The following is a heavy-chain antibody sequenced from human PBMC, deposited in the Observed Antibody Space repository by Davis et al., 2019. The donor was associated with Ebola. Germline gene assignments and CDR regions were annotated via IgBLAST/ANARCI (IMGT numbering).Heavy chain of an antibody. CDR1: GYTFTTYA. J-gene: IGHJ3*02. CDR2: INAGNGKT. Sequence: AASVKVSCKASGYTFTTYAMHWVRQAPGQRLEWMGWINAGNGKTKYSQKFQGRVTITRDTSASTAYMELDGLTVEDTAVYYCARDKGDQCSSASCYDGAFDIWGPGTMVTVS. V-gene: IGHV1-3*01. D-gene: IGHD2-2*01. CDR3: ARDKGDQCSSASCYDGAFDI.